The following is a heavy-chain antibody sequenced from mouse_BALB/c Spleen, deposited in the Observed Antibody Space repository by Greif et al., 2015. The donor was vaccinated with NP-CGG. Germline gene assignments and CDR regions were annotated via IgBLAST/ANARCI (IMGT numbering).Heavy chain of an antibody. CDR3: TRSEGNYYFDY. D-gene: IGHD2-1*01. Sequence: QVQLQHSGAELVRPGASVKLSCKASGYTFTSYWINWVKQRPGQGLEWIGNIYPSDSYTNYNQKFKDKATLTVDKSSSTAYMQLSSPTSEDSAVYYCTRSEGNYYFDYWGQGTTLTVSS. CDR1: GYTFTSYW. J-gene: IGHJ2*01. CDR2: IYPSDSYT. V-gene: IGHV1-69*02.